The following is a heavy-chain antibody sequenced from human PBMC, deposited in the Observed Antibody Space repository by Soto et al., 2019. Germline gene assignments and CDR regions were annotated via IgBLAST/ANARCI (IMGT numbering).Heavy chain of an antibody. CDR1: GFTFTSSA. Sequence: SVKVSCKASGFTFTSSAVQWVRQARGQRLEWIGWIVVGSGNTNYAQKFQERVTITRDMSTSTAYMELSSLRSEDTAVYYCAVLGGYDYVWGSYRSGYYGMDVWGQGTTVTVSS. J-gene: IGHJ6*02. D-gene: IGHD3-16*02. CDR3: AVLGGYDYVWGSYRSGYYGMDV. V-gene: IGHV1-58*01. CDR2: IVVGSGNT.